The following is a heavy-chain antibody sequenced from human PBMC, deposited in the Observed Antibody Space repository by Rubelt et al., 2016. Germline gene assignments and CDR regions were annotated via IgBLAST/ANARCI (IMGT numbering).Heavy chain of an antibody. J-gene: IGHJ5*01. V-gene: IGHV5-51*01. Sequence: EVQLVQSGAEVKKPGESLMISCQTSGYRFTRSTIGWVRQMPGEGLEWMGVIHPGDSIIRYNPSFQGQVTISVDKSDSTAYLQGSGLKASDNATYFCARQAAEGWFDSWGQGTLVTVSS. CDR1: GYRFTRST. CDR2: IHPGDSII. CDR3: ARQAAEGWFDS. D-gene: IGHD6-13*01.